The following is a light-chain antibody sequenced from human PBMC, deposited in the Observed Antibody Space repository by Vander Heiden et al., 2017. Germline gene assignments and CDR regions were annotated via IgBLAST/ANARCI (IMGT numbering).Light chain of an antibody. CDR2: CAS. CDR1: QGGLYRSNNKDY. Sequence: DIVITQSPAPPAVFLGERAHINREFSQGGLYRSNNKDYLAWYQQKPAQPPKLLIYCASTRKSGVPDRFSGSGSGTDFTLTISSLQAEDVAVYYCQQYYSTPYTFGQGTKLEIK. CDR3: QQYYSTPYT. J-gene: IGKJ2*01. V-gene: IGKV4-1*01.